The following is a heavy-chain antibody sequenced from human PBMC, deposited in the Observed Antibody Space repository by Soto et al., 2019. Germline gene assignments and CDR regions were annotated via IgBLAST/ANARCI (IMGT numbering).Heavy chain of an antibody. V-gene: IGHV3-30*18. Sequence: GGSLRLSCAASVFTFSSYGMHWVRQAPNKELECVAVISYDGSNKYYADSVKGRFTISRDISKNTLYLQMNSLRAEDTAVYYCAKLSESSSDYDFWSGSYYGMDVWGQGTTVTVSS. D-gene: IGHD3-3*01. J-gene: IGHJ6*02. CDR2: ISYDGSNK. CDR3: AKLSESSSDYDFWSGSYYGMDV. CDR1: VFTFSSYG.